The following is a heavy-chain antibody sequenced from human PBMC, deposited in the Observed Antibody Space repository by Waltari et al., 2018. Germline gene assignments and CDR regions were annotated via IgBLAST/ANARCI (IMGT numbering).Heavy chain of an antibody. J-gene: IGHJ3*02. CDR1: GYTLPSYD. CDR2: MNPNIGNT. Sequence: QVQLVQSGAEVKKPGASVKVSCKASGYTLPSYDINWVRQATGQGLEWMGGMNPNIGNTGYAQKFQGRVTMTRNTSISTAYMELSSLRSEDTAVYYCARAQDAFDIWGQGTMVIVSS. V-gene: IGHV1-8*01. CDR3: ARAQDAFDI.